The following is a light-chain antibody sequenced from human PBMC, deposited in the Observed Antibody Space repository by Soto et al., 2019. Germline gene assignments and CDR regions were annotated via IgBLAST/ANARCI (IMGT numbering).Light chain of an antibody. CDR1: SSDVGGYNY. V-gene: IGLV2-11*01. J-gene: IGLJ1*01. CDR2: DVD. Sequence: QSALTQPRSVSGSPGQSVTISCTGTSSDVGGYNYVSWYQHHPGKAPKLMIYDVDKRPSGVPGRFSGSKSGNTASLTISGLQAEDEADYYCISYTDRQSYLFGTGTKVTVL. CDR3: ISYTDRQSYL.